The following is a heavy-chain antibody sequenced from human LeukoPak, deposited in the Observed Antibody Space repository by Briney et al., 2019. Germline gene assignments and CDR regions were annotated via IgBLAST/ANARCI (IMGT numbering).Heavy chain of an antibody. CDR3: AKGLGAVAGEAFDI. Sequence: GESLRLSCAASGFTFSRFWMHWVRQAPGKGLEWVSLISGSGGSKYYADSVKGRFTISRDNSKKTMYLQMNSLRAEDTAVYCCAKGLGAVAGEAFDIWGQGTTVTVSS. CDR1: GFTFSRFW. D-gene: IGHD6-19*01. J-gene: IGHJ3*02. V-gene: IGHV3-23*01. CDR2: ISGSGGSK.